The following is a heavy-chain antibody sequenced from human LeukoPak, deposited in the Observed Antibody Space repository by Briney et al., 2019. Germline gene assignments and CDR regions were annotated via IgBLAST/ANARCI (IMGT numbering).Heavy chain of an antibody. CDR2: MKPNSGNT. J-gene: IGHJ6*02. Sequence: ASVKVSCKASGYIFTSYDINWVRQATGQGLEWMGWMKPNSGNTGYAQKFQGRVTMTRNTSISTAYMELSSLRSEDTAVYYCARLYYYDSSGYYYYYYGMDVWGQGTTVTVSS. CDR3: ARLYYYDSSGYYYYYYGMDV. V-gene: IGHV1-8*01. CDR1: GYIFTSYD. D-gene: IGHD3-22*01.